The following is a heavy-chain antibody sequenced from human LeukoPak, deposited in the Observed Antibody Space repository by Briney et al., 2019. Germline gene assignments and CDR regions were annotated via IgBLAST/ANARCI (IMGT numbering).Heavy chain of an antibody. V-gene: IGHV3-74*01. CDR2: INSDGSST. CDR1: XXXFSSYW. CDR3: ARDNPLSTFGGVIAIPPFDY. D-gene: IGHD3-16*02. J-gene: IGHJ4*02. Sequence: GGSXRLSCXXSXXXFSSYWMXWVRQAPGKGLVWVSRINSDGSSTSYADSVKGRFTISRDNAKNTLYLQMNSLRAEDTAVYYCARDNPLSTFGGVIAIPPFDYWGQGTLVTVSS.